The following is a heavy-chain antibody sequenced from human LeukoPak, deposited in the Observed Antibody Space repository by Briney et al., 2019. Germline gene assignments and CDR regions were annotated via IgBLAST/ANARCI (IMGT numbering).Heavy chain of an antibody. V-gene: IGHV4-39*01. CDR2: IYYSGST. CDR3: ASRNDILTGYVFDF. CDR1: GGTVSSSIYF. J-gene: IGHJ4*02. Sequence: SETLSLTCTVSGGTVSSSIYFWRWIRQPPGKGLEWIGSIYYSGSTSYNPSLKSRVAISVDTSKNQISLKLTSVTAADTAVYYCASRNDILTGYVFDFWGQGTLVTVSS. D-gene: IGHD3-9*01.